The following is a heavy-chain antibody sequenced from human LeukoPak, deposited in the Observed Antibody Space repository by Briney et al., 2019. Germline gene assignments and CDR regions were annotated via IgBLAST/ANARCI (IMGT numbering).Heavy chain of an antibody. J-gene: IGHJ5*02. CDR1: GGSISTGDYY. Sequence: SETLSLTCTVSGGSISTGDYYWSWIRQPPGKGLEWIGYIHYSGNTYYNPSLKSRVTISVDTSKNQFSLKLSSVTAADTAVYYCTREEWFDPWGQGTLVTVSS. V-gene: IGHV4-30-4*08. CDR2: IHYSGNT. CDR3: TREEWFDP.